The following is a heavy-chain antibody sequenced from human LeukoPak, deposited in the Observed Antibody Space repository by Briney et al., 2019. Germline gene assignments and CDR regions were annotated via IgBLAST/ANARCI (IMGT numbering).Heavy chain of an antibody. CDR2: IYSGGST. CDR1: GFTFTSYA. CDR3: ARSRPVGSGYYDY. Sequence: GGSLRLSCSASGFTFTSYAMHWVRQAPGKGLEWVSVIYSGGSTYYADSVKGRFTISRDNSKNTLYLQMNSLRAEDTAVYYCARSRPVGSGYYDYWGQGTLVTVSS. J-gene: IGHJ4*02. D-gene: IGHD3-22*01. V-gene: IGHV3-53*01.